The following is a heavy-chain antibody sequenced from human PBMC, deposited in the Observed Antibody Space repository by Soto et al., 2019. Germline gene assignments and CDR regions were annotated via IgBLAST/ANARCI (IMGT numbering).Heavy chain of an antibody. CDR1: GGSYSGYS. D-gene: IGHD2-15*01. Sequence: QVPLHQWGAGLLKPSETLSLTCAVYGGSYSGYSWSWIRQPPGKGLEWVGEINHSGSTNYTPALKSRVTISVDTSQNQFSLKLSSGTAADTAVYYGARDSGGGGKNTRNGMDVWGQGTTVTFSS. CDR3: ARDSGGGGKNTRNGMDV. J-gene: IGHJ6*02. CDR2: INHSGST. V-gene: IGHV4-34*01.